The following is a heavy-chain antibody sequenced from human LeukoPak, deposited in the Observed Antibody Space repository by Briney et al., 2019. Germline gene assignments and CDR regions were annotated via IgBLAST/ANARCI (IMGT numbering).Heavy chain of an antibody. CDR3: ARVTGSWSADF. D-gene: IGHD6-13*01. J-gene: IGHJ4*02. CDR2: ISSSSSYI. V-gene: IGHV3-21*01. Sequence: PGGSLRLSCAASGLIFNSYTMNWVRQAPGKGLEWVSSISSSSSYIYYADSVKGRFTISRDNAKNSLYLQVNSLRAEDTAVYYCARVTGSWSADFWGQGTLVTVSS. CDR1: GLIFNSYT.